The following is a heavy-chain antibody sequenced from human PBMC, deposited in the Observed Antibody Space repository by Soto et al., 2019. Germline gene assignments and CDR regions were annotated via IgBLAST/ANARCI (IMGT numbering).Heavy chain of an antibody. CDR3: AKDRSLYSTDWYADF. V-gene: IGHV3-23*01. Sequence: EVQLLESGGDLVQPGGSLRLSCAVSGFTFSSFSMTWVRQAPGKGLEWVSTLSASGDTADYADSVTGLFIISRDNSKSTLYLQMNSLRAEDTAMYYCAKDRSLYSTDWYADFWGQGTLVTVSP. D-gene: IGHD6-19*01. CDR1: GFTFSSFS. CDR2: LSASGDTA. J-gene: IGHJ4*02.